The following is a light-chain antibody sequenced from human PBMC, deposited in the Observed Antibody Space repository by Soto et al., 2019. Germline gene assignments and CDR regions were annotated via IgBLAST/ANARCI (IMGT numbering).Light chain of an antibody. CDR1: SSNIGAGYE. V-gene: IGLV1-40*01. Sequence: QSVLTQPPSVSEAPGQRVTIYCTGSSSNIGAGYEAHWYQQVPGTAPKLLIYENNNRPSGVPDLFSGSKSGTSASLAITGLQAEDEAEYYCQSYDSSLSGYVFGTGTKLTVL. CDR2: ENN. CDR3: QSYDSSLSGYV. J-gene: IGLJ1*01.